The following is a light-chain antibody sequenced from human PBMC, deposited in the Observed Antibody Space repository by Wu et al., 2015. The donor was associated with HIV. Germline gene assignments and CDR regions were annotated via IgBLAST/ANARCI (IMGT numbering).Light chain of an antibody. CDR1: QSVSSSY. J-gene: IGKJ5*01. CDR2: GAS. V-gene: IGKV3-20*01. CDR3: QQYGSSPPIT. Sequence: EIVLTQSPGTLSLSPGERATLSCRASQSVSSSYLAWYQQKPGQAPRLLIYGASRRATGIPDRFSGSGSGTDFTLTISRLVPEDFAVYYCQQYGSSPPITFGQGTRLEIK.